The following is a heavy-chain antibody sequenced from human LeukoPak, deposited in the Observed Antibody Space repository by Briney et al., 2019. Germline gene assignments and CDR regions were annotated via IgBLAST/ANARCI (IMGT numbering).Heavy chain of an antibody. D-gene: IGHD3-10*01. CDR1: GFTFSSYD. V-gene: IGHV3-13*01. CDR3: ARGGFMDAFDI. CDR2: IGTAGDT. J-gene: IGHJ3*02. Sequence: PGGSLRLSCAASGFTFSSYDMHWVRQATGKGLEWVSAIGTAGDTYYPGSVKGRITISRENAKNSLYLQMNSLRAGDTAVYYCARGGFMDAFDIWGQGTMVTVSS.